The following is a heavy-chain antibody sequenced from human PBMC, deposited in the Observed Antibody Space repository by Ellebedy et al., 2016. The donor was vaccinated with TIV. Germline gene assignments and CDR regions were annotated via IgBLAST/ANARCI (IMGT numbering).Heavy chain of an antibody. CDR2: INPNSGGT. D-gene: IGHD5-18*01. CDR3: ARVKDTAWFNP. V-gene: IGHV1-18*01. J-gene: IGHJ5*02. CDR1: GYTFTSYG. Sequence: ASVKVSCXASGYTFTSYGISWVRQAPGQGLEWMGWINPNSGGTNYAQKFQGRVTMTRDTSTSTAYMELRSLRSDDTAVYYCARVKDTAWFNPWGQGTLVTVSS.